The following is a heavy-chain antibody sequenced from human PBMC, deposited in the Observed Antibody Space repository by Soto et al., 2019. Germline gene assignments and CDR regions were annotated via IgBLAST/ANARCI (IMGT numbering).Heavy chain of an antibody. CDR3: TTDVPFTTVVPPGGY. CDR1: GFTFTSAW. CDR2: IKSKTDDETT. V-gene: IGHV3-15*01. J-gene: IGHJ4*02. Sequence: EVQLVESGGGLVKPGGSLRLSCAASGFTFTSAWMSWVRQAPGKGLEWVGRIKSKTDDETTDYAAPVKGRFTISRDDSKNMLYLQMNSLKTEDTALYYCTTDVPFTTVVPPGGYWGQGTLVTVSS. D-gene: IGHD4-4*01.